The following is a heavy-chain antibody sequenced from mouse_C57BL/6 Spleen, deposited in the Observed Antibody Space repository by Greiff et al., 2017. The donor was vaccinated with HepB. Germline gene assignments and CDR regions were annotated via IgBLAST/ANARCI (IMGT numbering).Heavy chain of an antibody. CDR1: GYTFTSYW. CDR3: AIYGSSHFSYYYAMDY. J-gene: IGHJ4*01. Sequence: VKLQQPGAELVKPGASVKMSCKASGYTFTSYWITWVKQRPGQGLEWIGDIYPGSGSTNYNEKFKSKATLTVDTSSSTAYMQLSSLTSEDSAVYYCAIYGSSHFSYYYAMDYWGQGTSVTVSS. V-gene: IGHV1-55*01. CDR2: IYPGSGST. D-gene: IGHD1-1*01.